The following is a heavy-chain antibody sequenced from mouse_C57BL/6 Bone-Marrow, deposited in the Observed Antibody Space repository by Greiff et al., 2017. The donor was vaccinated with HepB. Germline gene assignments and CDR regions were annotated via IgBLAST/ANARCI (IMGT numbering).Heavy chain of an antibody. D-gene: IGHD1-1*01. J-gene: IGHJ1*03. Sequence: VQRVESGPGLVQPSQSLSITCTVSGFSLTSYGVHWVRQSPGKGLEWLGVIWSGGSTDYNAAFISRLSISKDNSKSQVFFKMNSLQADDTAIYYCARTPPYYYGSSYDWYFDVWGTGTTVTVSS. CDR3: ARTPPYYYGSSYDWYFDV. CDR2: IWSGGST. V-gene: IGHV2-2*01. CDR1: GFSLTSYG.